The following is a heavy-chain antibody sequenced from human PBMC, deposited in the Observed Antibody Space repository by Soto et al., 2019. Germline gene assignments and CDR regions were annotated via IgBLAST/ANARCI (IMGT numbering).Heavy chain of an antibody. D-gene: IGHD5-18*01. V-gene: IGHV4-59*01. CDR2: IFYSGSS. CDR3: ARRGADTAMVES. J-gene: IGHJ4*02. Sequence: SVTLSLPCTVSCGSIRSYGCSWIRKPPGKGLEWLGYIFYSGSSFYNPSLKSRVTISIHTSKSQFSLQLTSVTAADTAVYYCARRGADTAMVESWVQGTLVTVPS. CDR1: CGSIRSYG.